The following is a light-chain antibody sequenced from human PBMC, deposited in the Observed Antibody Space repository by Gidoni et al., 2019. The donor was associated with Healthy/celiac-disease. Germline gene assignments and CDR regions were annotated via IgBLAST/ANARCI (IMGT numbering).Light chain of an antibody. J-gene: IGLJ2*01. V-gene: IGLV2-11*01. CDR1: SSDVGGYNY. Sequence: QSALPQPRSMSGSPGQSVTISCSGTSSDVGGYNYLAWYQQHPGKAPKLMIYDVIKRPSGVPDRFSGSKSGNTASLTISWLQAEDEADYYCCSYAGSYSVVFGGGTKLTVL. CDR2: DVI. CDR3: CSYAGSYSVV.